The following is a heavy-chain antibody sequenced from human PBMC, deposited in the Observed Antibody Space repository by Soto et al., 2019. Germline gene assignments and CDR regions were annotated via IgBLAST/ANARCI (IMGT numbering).Heavy chain of an antibody. J-gene: IGHJ6*03. CDR1: GFTVSSNY. V-gene: IGHV3-53*04. CDR3: ARVCRGYSGYNFYYYYYMDV. D-gene: IGHD5-12*01. CDR2: IYSGGST. Sequence: GGSLRLSCAASGFTVSSNYMSWVRQAPGKGLEWVSVIYSGGSTYYADSVKGRFTISRHNSKNTLYLQMNSLRAEDTAVYYCARVCRGYSGYNFYYYYYMDVWGKGTTVTVSS.